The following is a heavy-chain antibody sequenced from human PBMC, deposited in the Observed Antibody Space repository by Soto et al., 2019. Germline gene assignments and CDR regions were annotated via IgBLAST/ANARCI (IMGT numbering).Heavy chain of an antibody. CDR3: ARDDIPYCGGDCYPAS. V-gene: IGHV1-3*01. CDR1: GYTFTSYA. CDR2: INAGNGNT. J-gene: IGHJ4*02. D-gene: IGHD2-21*02. Sequence: ASVKVSCKASGYTFTSYAMHWVRQAPGQRLEWMGWINAGNGNTKYSQKFQGRVTITRDTSASTAYMELSSLRSEDTAVYYCARDDIPYCGGDCYPASWGQGTLVTVSS.